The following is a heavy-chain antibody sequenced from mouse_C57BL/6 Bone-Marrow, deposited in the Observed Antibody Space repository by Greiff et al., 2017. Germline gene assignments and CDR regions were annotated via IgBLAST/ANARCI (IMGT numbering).Heavy chain of an antibody. J-gene: IGHJ3*01. Sequence: EVNLVESGGGLVQPGGSLSLSCAASGFTFTDYYMSWVRQPPGKALEWLGFIRNKANGYTTEYSASVKGRFTISRDNSQSILYLQMNALRAEDSATYYCARWGGSSYGWFAYWGQGTLVTVSA. CDR2: IRNKANGYTT. V-gene: IGHV7-3*01. CDR1: GFTFTDYY. D-gene: IGHD1-1*01. CDR3: ARWGGSSYGWFAY.